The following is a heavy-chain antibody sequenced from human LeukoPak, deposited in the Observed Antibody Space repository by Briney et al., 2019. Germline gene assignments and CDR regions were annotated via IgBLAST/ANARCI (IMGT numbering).Heavy chain of an antibody. D-gene: IGHD6-13*01. Sequence: SETLSLICSVSGDFVINDNHIWSWIRQHPGKGLEWIGYIYYSGSTYYNPSLKSRVTISVDTSKNQFSLKLSSVTAADTAVYYCARVAAAGTRYYFDYWGQGTLVTVSS. CDR1: GDFVINDNHI. CDR3: ARVAAAGTRYYFDY. CDR2: IYYSGST. J-gene: IGHJ4*02. V-gene: IGHV4-31*02.